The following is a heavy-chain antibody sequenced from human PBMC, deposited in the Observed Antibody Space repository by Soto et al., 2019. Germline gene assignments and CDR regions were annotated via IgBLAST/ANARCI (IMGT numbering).Heavy chain of an antibody. CDR2: TYYRSKWYN. CDR3: EREVGRLGYCSSTSCYTRENWFDT. CDR1: GYSVSSNSAA. Sequence: PSQTLSLTCAISGYSVSSNSAALNWISQSPSRGLEWLGRTYYRSKWYNDYAVSVKSRITINQDTYKNQFSLQLNSVTPEDTAVYYCEREVGRLGYCSSTSCYTRENWFDTWGQGTPATVSS. V-gene: IGHV6-1*01. D-gene: IGHD2-2*02. J-gene: IGHJ5*02.